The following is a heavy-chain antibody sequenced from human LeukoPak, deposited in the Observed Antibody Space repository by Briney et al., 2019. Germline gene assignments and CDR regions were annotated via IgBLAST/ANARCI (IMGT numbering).Heavy chain of an antibody. D-gene: IGHD2-21*02. CDR2: IYYSGST. V-gene: IGHV4-59*01. Sequence: PSETLSLTCTVSGGSISSYYWSWIRQPPGKGLEWIGYIYYSGSTNYNPSLKSRVTISVDTSKNQFSLKLSSVTAADTAVYYCARDLAYCGGDCYSNAFDIWGQGTMVTVSS. J-gene: IGHJ3*02. CDR1: GGSISSYY. CDR3: ARDLAYCGGDCYSNAFDI.